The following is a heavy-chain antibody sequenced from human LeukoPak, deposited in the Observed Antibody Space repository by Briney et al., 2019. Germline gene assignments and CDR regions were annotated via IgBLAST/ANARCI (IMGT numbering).Heavy chain of an antibody. Sequence: PSETLSLTCTVSGGSISSYYWSWIRQPPGKGLEWIGYIYYSGSTNYNPSLKSRVTISVDTSKNQLSLKPSSVTAADTAVYYCARDFPGGFGYYYYGMDVWGQGTTVTVSS. CDR3: ARDFPGGFGYYYYGMDV. D-gene: IGHD3-16*01. J-gene: IGHJ6*02. CDR2: IYYSGST. V-gene: IGHV4-59*01. CDR1: GGSISSYY.